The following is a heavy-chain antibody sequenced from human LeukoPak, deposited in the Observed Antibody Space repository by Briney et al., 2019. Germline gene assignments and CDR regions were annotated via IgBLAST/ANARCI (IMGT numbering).Heavy chain of an antibody. CDR2: INPNSGGT. V-gene: IGHV1-2*06. CDR3: ARLRPGPSPCSSSADAFDI. D-gene: IGHD6-6*01. Sequence: ASVKVSCKASGYTFTGYYMHWVRQAPGQGLEWMGRINPNSGGTNYAQKLQGRVTMTTDTSTSTAYMELRSLRSDDTAVYYCARLRPGPSPCSSSADAFDIWGQGTMVTVSS. CDR1: GYTFTGYY. J-gene: IGHJ3*02.